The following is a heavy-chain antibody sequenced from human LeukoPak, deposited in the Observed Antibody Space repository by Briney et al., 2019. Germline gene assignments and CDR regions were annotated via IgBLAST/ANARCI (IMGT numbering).Heavy chain of an antibody. CDR2: IYHSGST. J-gene: IGHJ3*02. CDR1: GGSLSSSNW. D-gene: IGHD3-9*01. Sequence: PSGTLSLTCAVSGGSLSSSNWWSWVRQPPGKGLEWIGEIYHSGSTNYNPSLKSRVTISVDKSKNQFSLKLSSVTAADTAVYYCAVLYYDILTGPGGAFDIWGQGTMVTVSS. CDR3: AVLYYDILTGPGGAFDI. V-gene: IGHV4-4*02.